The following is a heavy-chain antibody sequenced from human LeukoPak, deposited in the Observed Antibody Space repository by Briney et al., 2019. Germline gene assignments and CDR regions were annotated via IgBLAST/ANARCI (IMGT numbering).Heavy chain of an antibody. D-gene: IGHD3-22*01. CDR2: INHSGST. V-gene: IGHV4-34*01. Sequence: EINHSGSTNYTPSLKSRVTISVDTSKNQFSLKLSSVTAADTAVYYCARGTDYYDSSGYLDYWGQGTLVTVSS. CDR3: ARGTDYYDSSGYLDY. J-gene: IGHJ4*02.